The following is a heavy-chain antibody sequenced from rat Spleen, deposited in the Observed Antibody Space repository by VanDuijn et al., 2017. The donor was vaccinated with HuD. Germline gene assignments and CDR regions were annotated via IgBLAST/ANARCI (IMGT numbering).Heavy chain of an antibody. CDR1: GITFSNYA. CDR3: ATNWEDY. J-gene: IGHJ2*01. V-gene: IGHV5S23*01. D-gene: IGHD5-1*01. CDR2: ISPSGGST. Sequence: EVQLVESGGGLVQPGGTLKLSCAASGITFSNYAMAWVRQAPTKGLEWVASISPSGGSTYYRDSVKGRFTISRDNAKSTLYLQMDSQRSEDTATYYCATNWEDYWGQGVMVTVSS.